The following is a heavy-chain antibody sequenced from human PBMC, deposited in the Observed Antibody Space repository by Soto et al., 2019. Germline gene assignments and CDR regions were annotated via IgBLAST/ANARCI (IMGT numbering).Heavy chain of an antibody. CDR3: ARLGDIVATRGWFDP. V-gene: IGHV1-18*01. CDR2: ISAYNGNT. CDR1: GYTFTSYG. D-gene: IGHD5-12*01. J-gene: IGHJ5*02. Sequence: ASVKVSCKASGYTFTSYGISWVRQAPGQGLEWMGWISAYNGNTNYAQKLQGRVTMTTDTSTSTAYMELRSLRSDDTAVYYCARLGDIVATRGWFDPWGQVNLVTVSS.